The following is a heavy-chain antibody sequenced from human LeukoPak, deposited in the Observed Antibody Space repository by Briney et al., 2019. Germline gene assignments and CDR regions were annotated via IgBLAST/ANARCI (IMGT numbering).Heavy chain of an antibody. J-gene: IGHJ4*02. D-gene: IGHD1-1*01. V-gene: IGHV3-7*04. CDR2: IKYDESQK. CDR3: ARVTTNGYFEY. Sequence: GGSLRLSCAASGFTFSSYAMHWVRQAPGKGLERVASIKYDESQKHYVDSVKGRFTISRDNAKNSLYLQMNSLRGEDTAVYFCARVTTNGYFEYWGQGSLVTVSS. CDR1: GFTFSSYA.